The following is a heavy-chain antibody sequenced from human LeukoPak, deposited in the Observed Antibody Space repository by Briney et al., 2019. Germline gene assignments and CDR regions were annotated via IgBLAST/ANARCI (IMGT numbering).Heavy chain of an antibody. Sequence: GGSLRLSCAASGFTFSSYGMHWVRQAPGKGLEWVAFIRYDGSNKYYADSVKGRFTISRGNSKNTLYLQMNSLRAEDTAVYYCAKDRSTSCPLNYWGQGTLVTVSS. CDR1: GFTFSSYG. CDR3: AKDRSTSCPLNY. CDR2: IRYDGSNK. V-gene: IGHV3-30*02. D-gene: IGHD2-2*01. J-gene: IGHJ4*02.